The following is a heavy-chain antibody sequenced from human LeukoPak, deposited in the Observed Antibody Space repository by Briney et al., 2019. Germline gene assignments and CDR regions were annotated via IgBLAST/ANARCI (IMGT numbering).Heavy chain of an antibody. CDR2: ISGSGGST. V-gene: IGHV3-23*01. Sequence: PGGSLRLSCAASGFTFSNYDMSWVRQAPGKGLEWVSAISGSGGSTYYADSVKGRFTISRDNSKNTLYLQMNSLRAEDTAVYYCAKGGTGCGGDCYSDYWGQGTLLTVSS. CDR1: GFTFSNYD. CDR3: AKGGTGCGGDCYSDY. J-gene: IGHJ4*02. D-gene: IGHD2-21*02.